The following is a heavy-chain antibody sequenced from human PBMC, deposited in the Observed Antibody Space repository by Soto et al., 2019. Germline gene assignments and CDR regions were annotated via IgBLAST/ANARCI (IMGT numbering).Heavy chain of an antibody. Sequence: EVQLVETGGGLIQPGGSLRLSCAASGFTVSSNYMSWVRQAPGKGLEWVSVIYSGGSTYYADSVKGRFTISRDNSKNTLYLQMNSLRAEDTAVYYCARDRIVGATDYYYGMDVWGQGTTVTVSS. D-gene: IGHD1-26*01. CDR3: ARDRIVGATDYYYGMDV. J-gene: IGHJ6*02. V-gene: IGHV3-53*02. CDR2: IYSGGST. CDR1: GFTVSSNY.